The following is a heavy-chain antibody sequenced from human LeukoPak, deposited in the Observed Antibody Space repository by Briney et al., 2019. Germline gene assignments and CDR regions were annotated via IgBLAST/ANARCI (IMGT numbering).Heavy chain of an antibody. D-gene: IGHD2-2*01. J-gene: IGHJ4*02. V-gene: IGHV3-48*01. CDR1: GFTFSSYS. CDR2: ISSSSSTI. Sequence: GGSLRLSCAASGFTFSSYSMNWVRQAPGKGLEWVSYISSSSSTIYYADSVKGRFTISRDNAKNSLYLQMNSLRAEDTAVYYCARVYTGYCSSTSCFLDYWGQGTLVTVSS. CDR3: ARVYTGYCSSTSCFLDY.